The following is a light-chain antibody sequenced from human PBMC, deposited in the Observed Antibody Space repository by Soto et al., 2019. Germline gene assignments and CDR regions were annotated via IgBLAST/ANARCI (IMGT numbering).Light chain of an antibody. V-gene: IGKV1-33*01. CDR1: QNINNY. J-gene: IGKJ5*01. CDR2: DAS. CDR3: QQYENPAT. Sequence: DIKMTQWRSSVSAAVGGRVTITCQASQNINNYLNWYQQKPGRAPKLLIYDASNLEAGVPSRFRGSGSGTDFTFTICRLQPEDIATYYWQQYENPATFGQGTRLEIK.